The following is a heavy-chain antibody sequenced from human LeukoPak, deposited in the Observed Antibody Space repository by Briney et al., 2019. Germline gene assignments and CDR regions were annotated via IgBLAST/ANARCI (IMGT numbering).Heavy chain of an antibody. J-gene: IGHJ4*02. CDR1: GGSISSSNSY. CDR3: ARQTGSGLFILP. Sequence: PSETLSLTCTVFGGSISSSNSYWGWIRQPPGKGLEWVGSIYYSGNTYYNASLKSQVSISIDTSKNQFSLRLTSVTAADTAVYYCARQTGSGLFILPGGQGTLVTVSS. CDR2: IYYSGNT. D-gene: IGHD3/OR15-3a*01. V-gene: IGHV4-39*01.